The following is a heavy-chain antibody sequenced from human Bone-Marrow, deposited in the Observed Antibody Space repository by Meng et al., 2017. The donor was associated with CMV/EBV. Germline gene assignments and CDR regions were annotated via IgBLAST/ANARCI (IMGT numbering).Heavy chain of an antibody. CDR1: GYSFTSYW. J-gene: IGHJ5*02. V-gene: IGHV1-2*02. CDR3: ARGAWENCGGDCYSNWFDP. D-gene: IGHD2-21*01. CDR2: INPNSGGT. Sequence: GGSLRLSCKGSGYSFTSYWIGWVRQAPGQGLEWMGWINPNSGGTNYAQKFQGRVTMTRDTSISTAYMELSRLRSDDTAVYYCARGAWENCGGDCYSNWFDPWGQGTLVTVSS.